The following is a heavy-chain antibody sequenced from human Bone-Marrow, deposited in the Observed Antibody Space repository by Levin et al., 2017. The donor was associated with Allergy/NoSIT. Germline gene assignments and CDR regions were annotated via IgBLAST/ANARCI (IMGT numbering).Heavy chain of an antibody. Sequence: GGSLRLSCAASGFTFSRYSMNWVRQAPGKGLEWLAAISSSSSHIYYADSVKGRFIISRDNSNNSLYLQMNSLRAEDTAVYYCARDLKYSGYDPYYFDYWGQGTLVTVSS. V-gene: IGHV3-21*01. D-gene: IGHD5-12*01. CDR3: ARDLKYSGYDPYYFDY. J-gene: IGHJ4*02. CDR2: ISSSSSHI. CDR1: GFTFSRYS.